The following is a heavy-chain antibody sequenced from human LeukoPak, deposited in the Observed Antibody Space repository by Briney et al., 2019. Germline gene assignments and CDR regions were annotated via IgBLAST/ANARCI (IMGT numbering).Heavy chain of an antibody. V-gene: IGHV4-39*01. CDR2: VYYSGST. Sequence: SETLSLTCIVSGGSISSIGYYWGWIRQPPGKGLEWIRSVYYSGSTFYNPSLKSRVTTSVDTSKSQFSLKLNSMTAADTAVYYCARGYCSGGSCYWGDYWGQGALVTVSS. J-gene: IGHJ4*02. CDR1: GGSISSIGYY. CDR3: ARGYCSGGSCYWGDY. D-gene: IGHD2-15*01.